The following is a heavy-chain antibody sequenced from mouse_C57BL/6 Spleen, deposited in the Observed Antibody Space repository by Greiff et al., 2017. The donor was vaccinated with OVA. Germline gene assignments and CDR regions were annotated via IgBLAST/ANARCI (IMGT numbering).Heavy chain of an antibody. V-gene: IGHV1-55*01. CDR1: GYTFTSYW. D-gene: IGHD1-1*02. CDR3: AREDYPGGY. CDR2: IYPGSGST. J-gene: IGHJ2*01. Sequence: QVQLQQPGAELVKPGASVKMSCKASGYTFTSYWITWVKQRPGQGLEWIGDIYPGSGSTNYNEKFKSKATLTVETSSSTAYMQLSSLTSEDSAGYYCAREDYPGGYWGQGTTLTVSS.